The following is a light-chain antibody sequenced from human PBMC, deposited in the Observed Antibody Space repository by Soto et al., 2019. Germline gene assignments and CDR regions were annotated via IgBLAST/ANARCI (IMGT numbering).Light chain of an antibody. J-gene: IGKJ5*01. CDR1: QSVNSGY. V-gene: IGKV3-20*01. CDR3: QQYGTSPT. Sequence: EIVMTQSPATLSVSPGEGATLSCRASQSVNSGYLVWYQQKPGQAPRLLIYGASRRATGIPDRFSVSGSGTDFALIISRVEPEDFAVYYCQQYGTSPTFGQGTRLEIK. CDR2: GAS.